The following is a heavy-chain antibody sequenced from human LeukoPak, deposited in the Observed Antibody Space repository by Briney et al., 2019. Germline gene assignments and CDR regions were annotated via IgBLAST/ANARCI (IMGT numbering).Heavy chain of an antibody. Sequence: ASVKVSCKASGYTFTGYYMHWVRQAPGQGLEWMGWINPNSGGTNYAQKFQGRVTMTRDTSISTAYMELSRLRSDDTAVYYCARVTDYDFWSGYSAVYFDYWGQGTLVTVSS. V-gene: IGHV1-2*02. J-gene: IGHJ4*02. CDR2: INPNSGGT. D-gene: IGHD3-3*01. CDR1: GYTFTGYY. CDR3: ARVTDYDFWSGYSAVYFDY.